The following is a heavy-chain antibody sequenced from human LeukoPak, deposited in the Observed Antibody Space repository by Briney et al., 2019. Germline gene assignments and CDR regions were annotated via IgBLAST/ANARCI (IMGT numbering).Heavy chain of an antibody. CDR1: GGTFSSYA. Sequence: GASVKVSCKASGGTFSSYAISWVRQAPGQGLEWMGWMNPNSGNTGYAQKFQGRVTITRNTSISTAYMELSSLRSEDTAVYYCARGPYYYDSSGRYDAFDIWGQGTMVTVSS. V-gene: IGHV1-8*03. CDR2: MNPNSGNT. CDR3: ARGPYYYDSSGRYDAFDI. J-gene: IGHJ3*02. D-gene: IGHD3-22*01.